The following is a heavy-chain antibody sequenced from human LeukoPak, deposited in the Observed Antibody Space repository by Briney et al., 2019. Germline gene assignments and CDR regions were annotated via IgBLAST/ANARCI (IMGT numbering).Heavy chain of an antibody. Sequence: PGGSLRLSCAASGFTFSSYWMTWVRQAPGRGLEWVANIHQDGSIQFYVDSVKGRFTVSRDNARNLLYLQMNGLRAEDTAVYYCARARGSHVEAAYWGQGTLVTVSS. CDR3: ARARGSHVEAAY. V-gene: IGHV3-7*01. CDR2: IHQDGSIQ. D-gene: IGHD2-15*01. CDR1: GFTFSSYW. J-gene: IGHJ4*02.